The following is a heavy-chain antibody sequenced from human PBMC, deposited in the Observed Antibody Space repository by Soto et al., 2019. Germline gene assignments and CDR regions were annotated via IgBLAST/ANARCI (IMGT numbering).Heavy chain of an antibody. CDR3: ARDMREGLSGWHGVDY. CDR1: GYTFTSYY. V-gene: IGHV1-46*01. CDR2: VNPSSGVT. Sequence: QVQLVQSGAEVKKPGASVKVSCKPLGYTFTSYYIHWVRQAPGEGLEWMGIVNPSSGVTGYTQKFQGRVTMTTDTSTSTVYMELSSLRSEDTAVYYCARDMREGLSGWHGVDYWGQGTLVTVSS. J-gene: IGHJ4*02. D-gene: IGHD6-19*01.